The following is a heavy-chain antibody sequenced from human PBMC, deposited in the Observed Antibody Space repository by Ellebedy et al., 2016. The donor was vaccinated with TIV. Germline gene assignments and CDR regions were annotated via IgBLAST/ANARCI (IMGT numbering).Heavy chain of an antibody. J-gene: IGHJ3*02. CDR2: ITRDESEK. CDR3: VTEGTLLSSERTGSAFDI. V-gene: IGHV3-30*03. D-gene: IGHD1-14*01. CDR1: GTISSSYG. Sequence: GESLKISCAASGTISSSYGIHLVRPAPGKGLEWVSVITRDESEKYYGGSVRGRFTISRDNSKSTLHLEMNSLRPEDTAIYHCVTEGTLLSSERTGSAFDIWGQGTMVTVSP.